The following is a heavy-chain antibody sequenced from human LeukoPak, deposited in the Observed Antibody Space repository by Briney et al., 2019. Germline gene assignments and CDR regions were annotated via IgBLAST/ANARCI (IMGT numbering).Heavy chain of an antibody. CDR3: AISITGTSFGYYYYGMDV. CDR1: GYTFTSYY. J-gene: IGHJ6*02. D-gene: IGHD1-20*01. Sequence: ASVKVSCKASGYTFTSYYMHWVRQAPGQGLEWMGIINPSGGSTSYAQKFQGRVTMTRDTSTSTVYMELSSLRSEDTAVYYCAISITGTSFGYYYYGMDVWGQGTTVTVSS. CDR2: INPSGGST. V-gene: IGHV1-46*01.